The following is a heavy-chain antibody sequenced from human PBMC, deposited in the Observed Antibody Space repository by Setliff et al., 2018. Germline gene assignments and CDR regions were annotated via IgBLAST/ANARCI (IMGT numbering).Heavy chain of an antibody. Sequence: ETLSLTCTVPGGSISSYSWSWIRQPAGKGLEWTGHIYIGGSANYNPSLKSRVTMSIDTSKSQFSLKLNSVTAADMAVYYCAREQWLDPPGYYYMDVWAKGTTVTVSS. CDR1: GGSISSYS. D-gene: IGHD6-19*01. J-gene: IGHJ6*03. V-gene: IGHV4-4*07. CDR3: AREQWLDPPGYYYMDV. CDR2: IYIGGSA.